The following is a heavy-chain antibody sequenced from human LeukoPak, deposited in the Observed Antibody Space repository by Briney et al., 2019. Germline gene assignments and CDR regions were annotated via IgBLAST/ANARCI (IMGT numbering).Heavy chain of an antibody. J-gene: IGHJ4*02. D-gene: IGHD3-22*01. CDR2: INPNCGGT. CDR3: AGSRAHYYDSSGYYPILDY. CDR1: GYTFTGYY. V-gene: IGHV1-2*02. Sequence: ASVKVSCKASGYTFTGYYMHWVRQAPGQGLEWMGWINPNCGGTNYAQKFQGRVTMTRDTSISTAYMELSRLRSDDTAVYYCAGSRAHYYDSSGYYPILDYWGQGTLVTVSS.